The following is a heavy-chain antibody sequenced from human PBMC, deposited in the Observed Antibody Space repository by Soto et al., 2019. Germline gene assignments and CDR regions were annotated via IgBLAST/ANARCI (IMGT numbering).Heavy chain of an antibody. D-gene: IGHD3-9*01. CDR3: ATQYYDILTGYTYGLGFDY. CDR2: SYHSRST. Sequence: SETLSLTCAVPGVSITSSHWGSGVRLPPGKWLEWIGESYHSRSTNSNPSLKSRVTVSVDKSKNQFSLKLSSVTAADRAVYYCATQYYDILTGYTYGLGFDYWGQG. J-gene: IGHJ4*02. V-gene: IGHV4-4*02. CDR1: GVSITSSHW.